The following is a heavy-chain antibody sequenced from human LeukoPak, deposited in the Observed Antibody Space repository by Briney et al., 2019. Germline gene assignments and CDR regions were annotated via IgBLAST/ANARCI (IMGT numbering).Heavy chain of an antibody. D-gene: IGHD3-10*01. Sequence: PSETLSLTCAVYGGSFSGYYWSWIRQPPGKGLEWIGSIYYSGSTYYNPSLKSRVTISVDTSKNQFSLKLSSVTAADTAVYYCASLFEGGLLWFGELLGNPDYWGQGTLVTVSS. CDR1: GGSFSGYY. CDR3: ASLFEGGLLWFGELLGNPDY. CDR2: IYYSGST. J-gene: IGHJ4*02. V-gene: IGHV4-34*01.